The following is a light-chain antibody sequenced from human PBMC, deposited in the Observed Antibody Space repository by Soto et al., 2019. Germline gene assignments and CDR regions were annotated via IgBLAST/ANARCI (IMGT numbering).Light chain of an antibody. V-gene: IGKV1-27*01. CDR2: AAS. CDR1: QGISNY. J-gene: IGKJ3*01. CDR3: QKYNSALQGFT. Sequence: DIQMTQSPSSLSASVGDRVTITCRASQGISNYLAWYQQKPGKVPKLLIYAASTLQSGVPSRFSGSGSGTDFTLPIISLQPEDVASYYCQKYNSALQGFTFGPGTKVEIK.